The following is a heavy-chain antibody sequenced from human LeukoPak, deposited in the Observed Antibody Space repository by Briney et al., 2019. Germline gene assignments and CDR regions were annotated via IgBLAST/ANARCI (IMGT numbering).Heavy chain of an antibody. CDR2: IKQDGSDK. CDR1: GFTFSDYW. J-gene: IGHJ4*02. D-gene: IGHD1-26*01. Sequence: PGGSLRLSCVASGFTFSDYWMTWVRQAPGKGPGWVANIKQDGSDKKYVDSVKGRFTISRDNAKNSLYLQMDSLRDEDTAVYCCARGGGDYWGQGTLVTVTS. CDR3: ARGGGDY. V-gene: IGHV3-7*01.